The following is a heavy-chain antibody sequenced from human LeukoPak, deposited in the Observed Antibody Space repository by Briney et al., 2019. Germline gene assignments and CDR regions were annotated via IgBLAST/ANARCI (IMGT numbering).Heavy chain of an antibody. Sequence: ASVKVSCKASGYTFTGYYMHWVRQAPGQGLEWMGWINPNSGGTNYAQKFQGRVTMTRDTSISTAYLQWSSLKASDTAMYYCARSYYYGSGTPVPSFDPWGQGTLVTVSS. CDR2: INPNSGGT. CDR1: GYTFTGYY. CDR3: ARSYYYGSGTPVPSFDP. V-gene: IGHV1-2*02. J-gene: IGHJ5*02. D-gene: IGHD3-10*01.